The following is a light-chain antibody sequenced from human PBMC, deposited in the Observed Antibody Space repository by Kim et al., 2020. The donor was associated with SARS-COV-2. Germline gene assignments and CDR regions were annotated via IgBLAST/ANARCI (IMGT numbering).Light chain of an antibody. V-gene: IGKV3-15*01. CDR1: QSVSSN. J-gene: IGKJ2*01. CDR2: GAS. CDR3: QQYNNWPYT. Sequence: SVWPGERATHSCRASQSVSSNLDWYQQKPGQAPRLLIYGASTRATGIPARFSGSGSGTEFTLTISSLQSEDFAVYSCQQYNNWPYTFGQGTKLEI.